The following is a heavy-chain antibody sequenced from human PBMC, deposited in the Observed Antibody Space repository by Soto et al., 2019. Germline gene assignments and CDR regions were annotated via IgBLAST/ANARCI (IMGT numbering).Heavy chain of an antibody. CDR2: INSDGSST. Sequence: EVQLVESGGGLVQPGGSLRLSCAASGFTFSSYWMHWVRQAPGKGLVWVSRINSDGSSTSYADSVKGRFTISRDNAKNTLYLQMNSLRAEDTDVYYCARDGGYYGSGPYGMDVWGQGTTVTVSS. V-gene: IGHV3-74*01. D-gene: IGHD3-10*01. CDR3: ARDGGYYGSGPYGMDV. J-gene: IGHJ6*02. CDR1: GFTFSSYW.